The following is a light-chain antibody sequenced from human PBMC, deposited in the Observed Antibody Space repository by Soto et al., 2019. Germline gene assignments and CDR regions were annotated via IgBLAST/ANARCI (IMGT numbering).Light chain of an antibody. J-gene: IGKJ5*01. V-gene: IGKV1-5*01. CDR2: DAS. CDR3: QQYHRSSIT. CDR1: QSISSW. Sequence: DIQMTQSPSTLSASVGDRVTITCRASQSISSWLAWYQQKPGKAPKLLIYDASSLESGVPSRFSGSGYGTEFTLTISSLQPDDFVTYYCQQYHRSSITFGQGTRLEIK.